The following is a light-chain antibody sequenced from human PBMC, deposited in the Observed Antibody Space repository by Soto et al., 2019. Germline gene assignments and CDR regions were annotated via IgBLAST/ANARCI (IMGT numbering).Light chain of an antibody. J-gene: IGKJ2*01. Sequence: DIQMTQSPSTLSASVGDRVTITCRASQSIDSWLAWYQQKPGKPPKLLIYKASSLERGVPSSFSGSGSGTEFTLTISSLQPDDFATYYCQQYNSWYTFGQGTKLEIK. CDR3: QQYNSWYT. CDR2: KAS. V-gene: IGKV1-5*03. CDR1: QSIDSW.